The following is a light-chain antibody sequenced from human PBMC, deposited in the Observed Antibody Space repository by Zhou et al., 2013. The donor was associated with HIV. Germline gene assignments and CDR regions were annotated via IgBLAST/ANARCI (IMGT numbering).Light chain of an antibody. Sequence: DIQMTQSPSSVSASVRDRVTITCRASQDIMNYLAWFQQKPGGAPESLIYAASNLHSGVSSKFSGNGSGTDFSLTISSLQPEDFATYYCQQSYSTPCSFGQGTKLEIK. CDR1: QDIMNY. CDR3: QQSYSTPCS. CDR2: AAS. V-gene: IGKV1-16*02. J-gene: IGKJ2*04.